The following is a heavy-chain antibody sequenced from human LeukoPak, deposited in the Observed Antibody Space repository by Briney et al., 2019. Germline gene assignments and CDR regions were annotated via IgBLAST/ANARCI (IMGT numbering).Heavy chain of an antibody. Sequence: ASVTVSCKASGGTFSIYAISWVRQAPGQGLEWMGRIIPIFGTANYAQKFQGRVTITADKSTSTAYMELSSLRSEDTAVYYCARAGGYSGYGDWFDPWGQGTLVTVSS. D-gene: IGHD5-12*01. CDR2: IIPIFGTA. V-gene: IGHV1-69*06. CDR3: ARAGGYSGYGDWFDP. J-gene: IGHJ5*02. CDR1: GGTFSIYA.